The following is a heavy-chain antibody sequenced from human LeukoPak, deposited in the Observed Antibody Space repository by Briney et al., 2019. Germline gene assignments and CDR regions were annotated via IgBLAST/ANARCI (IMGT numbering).Heavy chain of an antibody. CDR1: GDSISTYC. J-gene: IGHJ3*02. CDR3: ARGSQYYDSRGLRRDAFDI. V-gene: IGHV4-59*01. CDR2: IYYTGST. D-gene: IGHD3-22*01. Sequence: SETLSLTCTVSGDSISTYCWSWIRQPPGKGLEWVAYIYYTGSTNYNPSLESRVTISVDTSKNQFSLKLNSVTAADTAVYYCARGSQYYDSRGLRRDAFDIWGQGTVVTVSS.